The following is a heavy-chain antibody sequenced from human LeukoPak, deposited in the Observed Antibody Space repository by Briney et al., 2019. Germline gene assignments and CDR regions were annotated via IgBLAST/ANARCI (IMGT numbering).Heavy chain of an antibody. V-gene: IGHV4-39*07. CDR1: GGSISSSSYY. CDR2: IYYSGST. D-gene: IGHD2-2*02. J-gene: IGHJ6*03. CDR3: ARVGGGYCSSTSCYIGRYMDV. Sequence: SETLSLTCTVSGGSISSSSYYWGWIRQPPGKGLEWIGSIYYSGSTYYNPSLKSRVTISVDTSKNQFSLKLSSVTAADTAVYYCARVGGGYCSSTSCYIGRYMDVWGKGTTVTVSS.